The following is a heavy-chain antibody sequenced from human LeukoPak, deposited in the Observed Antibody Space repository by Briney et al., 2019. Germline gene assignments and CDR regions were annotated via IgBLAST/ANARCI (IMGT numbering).Heavy chain of an antibody. V-gene: IGHV3-11*01. CDR2: ISGSAHDV. J-gene: IGHJ4*02. CDR3: SRDPRHNDY. Sequence: PGGSLRLSCAASGFTFINAWMAWVRQAPGKGLELLSYISGSAHDVNYIDSVRGRFTISRDNAKNSLHLHMNSLTVEDTAVYYCSRDPRHNDYWGQGTLVTVSS. CDR1: GFTFINAW.